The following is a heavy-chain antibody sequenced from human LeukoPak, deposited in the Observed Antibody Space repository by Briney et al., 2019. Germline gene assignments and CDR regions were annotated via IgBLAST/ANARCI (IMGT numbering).Heavy chain of an antibody. CDR1: GFTFSNYS. V-gene: IGHV3-48*01. Sequence: GGSLRLSCAASGFTFSNYSMNWVRQAPGKGLEWVSYIRSSSSTIYYADSVKGRFTISRDNAKNSLYLQMNSLRAEDTAVYCCVRDPDCGVLYFVWGKGTTVTVSS. J-gene: IGHJ6*04. CDR3: VRDPDCGVLYFV. CDR2: IRSSSSTI. D-gene: IGHD2/OR15-2a*01.